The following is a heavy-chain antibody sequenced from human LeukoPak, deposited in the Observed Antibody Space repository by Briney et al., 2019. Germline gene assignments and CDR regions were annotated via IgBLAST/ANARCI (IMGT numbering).Heavy chain of an antibody. CDR1: GFPFSSYN. J-gene: IGHJ4*02. D-gene: IGHD3-10*01. CDR2: ISGSSIYI. Sequence: GGSLRLSCAVSGFPFSSYNMNWVRQAPGKGLEWVSSISGSSIYIHYADSVKGRFSISRDDAKASLHLQINNLRGEDTAVYYCAAYYYGSVSRALDYWGQGTLVTVSS. CDR3: AAYYYGSVSRALDY. V-gene: IGHV3-21*01.